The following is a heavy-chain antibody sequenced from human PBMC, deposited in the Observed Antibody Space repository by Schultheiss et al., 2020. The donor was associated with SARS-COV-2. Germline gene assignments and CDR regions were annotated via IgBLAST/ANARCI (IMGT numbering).Heavy chain of an antibody. CDR1: GFTFSSYA. CDR3: AKAILDWEDNWFDP. CDR2: ISYDGSNK. D-gene: IGHD3-3*01. V-gene: IGHV3-30*07. Sequence: GGSLRLSCAASGFTFSSYAMHWVRQAPGKGLEWVAVISYDGSNKYYADSVKGRFTISRDNSKNTLYLQMNSLRAEDTAVYYCAKAILDWEDNWFDPWGQGTLVTVSS. J-gene: IGHJ5*02.